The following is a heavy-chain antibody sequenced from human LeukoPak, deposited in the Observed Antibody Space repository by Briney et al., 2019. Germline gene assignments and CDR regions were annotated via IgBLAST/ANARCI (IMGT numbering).Heavy chain of an antibody. V-gene: IGHV1-69*01. Sequence: LVKVSCTASGGTFSSYAISWVRQAPGQGLEWMGGIIPIFGTANYAQKFQGRVTITADESTSTAYMELSSLRSEDTAVYYCARDPAVLRYFDWFGNGMDVWGQGTTVTVSS. D-gene: IGHD3-9*01. CDR3: ARDPAVLRYFDWFGNGMDV. J-gene: IGHJ6*02. CDR2: IIPIFGTA. CDR1: GGTFSSYA.